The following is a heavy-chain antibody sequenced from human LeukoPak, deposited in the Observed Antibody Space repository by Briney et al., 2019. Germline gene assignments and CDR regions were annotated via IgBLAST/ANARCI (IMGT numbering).Heavy chain of an antibody. D-gene: IGHD5-24*01. CDR3: ARRGGDGYTNFDY. V-gene: IGHV5-51*01. Sequence: GESLKITCKGSGYSFTSYWIGGVRQMPGKGLEWMGIIYPGDSDTRYSPSFQGQVTISADKTISTAYLQWSSLKASDTAMYYCARRGGDGYTNFDYWGQGTLVTVSS. CDR1: GYSFTSYW. CDR2: IYPGDSDT. J-gene: IGHJ4*02.